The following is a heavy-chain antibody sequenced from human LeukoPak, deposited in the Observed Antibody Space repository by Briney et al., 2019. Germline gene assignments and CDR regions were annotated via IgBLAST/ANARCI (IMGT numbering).Heavy chain of an antibody. D-gene: IGHD3-10*01. CDR3: ARTYYGSGSYSWFDP. CDR1: GFIFSSYS. V-gene: IGHV3-30-3*01. CDR2: ISYDGSST. Sequence: GGSLRLSCSAPGFIFSSYSMQWVRQAPGKGLEWVAMISYDGSSTYYADSVKGRFTISRDSSQNTLYLQMNSLRSDDTAVYYCARTYYGSGSYSWFDPWGQGTLVSVSS. J-gene: IGHJ5*02.